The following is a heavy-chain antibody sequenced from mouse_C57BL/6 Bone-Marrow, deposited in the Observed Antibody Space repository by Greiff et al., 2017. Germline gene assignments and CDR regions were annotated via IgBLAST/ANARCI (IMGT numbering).Heavy chain of an antibody. CDR3: ASGDL. V-gene: IGHV1-59*01. D-gene: IGHD3-3*01. CDR2: IDPSDSYT. J-gene: IGHJ2*01. CDR1: GYTFTSYW. Sequence: QVQLQQPGAELVRPGTSVKLSCKASGYTFTSYWMHWVKQRPGQGLEWIGVIDPSDSYTNYTQNFKGKATMTVDTSSSTAYMQLSSLTSEDSAVYYCASGDLWGRGNTLTVSS.